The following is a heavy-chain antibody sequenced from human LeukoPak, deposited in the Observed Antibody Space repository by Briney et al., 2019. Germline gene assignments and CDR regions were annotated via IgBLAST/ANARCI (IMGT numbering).Heavy chain of an antibody. Sequence: SVKVSCKASGGTFSSYAISWVRQAPGQGLEWMGRIIPILGIANYAQKFQGGVTITADKSTSTAYMELSSLRSEDTAVYYCARDEDYDSSGYYFWTYFDYWGQGTLVTVSS. CDR3: ARDEDYDSSGYYFWTYFDY. CDR1: GGTFSSYA. V-gene: IGHV1-69*04. D-gene: IGHD3-22*01. J-gene: IGHJ4*02. CDR2: IIPILGIA.